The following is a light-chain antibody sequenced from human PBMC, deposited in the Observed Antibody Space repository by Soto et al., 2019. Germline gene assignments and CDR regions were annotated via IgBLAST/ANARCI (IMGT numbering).Light chain of an antibody. CDR1: QTISSW. CDR2: KAS. Sequence: DIQMTQSPSTLSGSVGDRVTITCRASQTISSWLAWYQQKPGKAPKLLIYKASTLKSGVPSRFSGSGSGTEFTLTISRLQPDHFATYYSQHYDRYSEAFGQGTKV. J-gene: IGKJ1*01. V-gene: IGKV1-5*03. CDR3: QHYDRYSEA.